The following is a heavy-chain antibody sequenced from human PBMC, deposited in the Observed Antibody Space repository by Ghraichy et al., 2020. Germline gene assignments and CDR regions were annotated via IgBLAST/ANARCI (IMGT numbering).Heavy chain of an antibody. Sequence: GGSLRLSCAGSGFTFSRYSLNWVRQAPGKGLEWVSSISSSGVHIYYAESVRGRFTVSRDNAKNTLSLEMNSLRAEDTAVYYCARVAGFSSSWFGGAGWLDPWGQGTPVTVSS. J-gene: IGHJ5*02. D-gene: IGHD3-10*01. CDR1: GFTFSRYS. CDR2: ISSSGVHI. V-gene: IGHV3-21*01. CDR3: ARVAGFSSSWFGGAGWLDP.